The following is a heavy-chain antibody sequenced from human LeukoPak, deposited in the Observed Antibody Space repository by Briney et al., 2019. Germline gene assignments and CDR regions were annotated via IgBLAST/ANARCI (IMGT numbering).Heavy chain of an antibody. V-gene: IGHV3-23*01. Sequence: GGSLRLSCAVSGFTFSSYAMSWVRQAPGKGLEWVSAISNNGGYTYYADSVQGRFTISRGNSKSTLCLQMNSLRAEDTAVYYCAKQLGYCSDGSCYFPYWGQGTLVTVSS. CDR2: ISNNGGYT. CDR3: AKQLGYCSDGSCYFPY. J-gene: IGHJ4*02. CDR1: GFTFSSYA. D-gene: IGHD2-15*01.